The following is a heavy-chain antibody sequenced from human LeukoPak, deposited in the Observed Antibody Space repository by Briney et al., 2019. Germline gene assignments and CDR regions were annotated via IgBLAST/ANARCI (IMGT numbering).Heavy chain of an antibody. J-gene: IGHJ4*02. CDR3: ASTVPVTYYYDSSGYPLYY. CDR2: IYPGDSDT. D-gene: IGHD3-22*01. Sequence: GESLKISCKGSGYSFTSYWIGWVRQMPGKGLEWMGIIYPGDSDTRYSPSFQGQVTISADKSVSTAYLQWSSLKASDTAMYYCASTVPVTYYYDSSGYPLYYWGQGTLVTVSS. CDR1: GYSFTSYW. V-gene: IGHV5-51*01.